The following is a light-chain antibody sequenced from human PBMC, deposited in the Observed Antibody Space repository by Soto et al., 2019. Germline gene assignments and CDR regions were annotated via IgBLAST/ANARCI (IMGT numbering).Light chain of an antibody. J-gene: IGKJ4*01. Sequence: DIQMTQSPSSLTASIGDRVTISCRASQGFSNSLAWYQQKPGKVPTLLIYGASILQSGVPSRFSGSGSGTEFTLTINCLQPEDVATYFCQKYDSAPLTFGGGTKVEIK. CDR3: QKYDSAPLT. V-gene: IGKV1-27*01. CDR2: GAS. CDR1: QGFSNS.